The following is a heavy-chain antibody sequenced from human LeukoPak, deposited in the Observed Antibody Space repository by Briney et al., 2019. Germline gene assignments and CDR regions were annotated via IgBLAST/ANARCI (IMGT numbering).Heavy chain of an antibody. J-gene: IGHJ4*02. CDR2: TYYRSQWYS. CDR1: GESVSRNDAA. D-gene: IGHD1-26*01. Sequence: SQTLSLTCAISGESVSRNDAAWSWIRQSPSRGLEWLGRTYYRSQWYSEYAVSVKSRISINADTSKNQISLQLNSVTPEDTAVYYCGRVDGSYYNFDYWGQGTLVTVSS. V-gene: IGHV6-1*01. CDR3: GRVDGSYYNFDY.